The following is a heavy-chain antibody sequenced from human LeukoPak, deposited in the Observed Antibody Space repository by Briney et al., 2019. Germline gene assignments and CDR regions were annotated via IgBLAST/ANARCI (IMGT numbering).Heavy chain of an antibody. CDR1: GFAFSAYE. D-gene: IGHD3-22*01. Sequence: PGGSLRLSCLASGFAFSAYEMNWVRQAPGRGLEWGSYIAGSDTTTYYADSVKGRFTISRDNAKNSLYLQMNSLRAEDTALYYCTTLGYHLDSWGQGTLVTVSS. CDR3: TTLGYHLDS. J-gene: IGHJ4*02. CDR2: IAGSDTTT. V-gene: IGHV3-48*03.